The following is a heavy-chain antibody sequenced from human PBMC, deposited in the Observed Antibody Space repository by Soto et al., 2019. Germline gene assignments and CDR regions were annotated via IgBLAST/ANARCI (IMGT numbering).Heavy chain of an antibody. CDR3: GREVGYCSSTSCYDLYYMDV. Sequence: PSETLSLTCTVSGGSISSYYWSWIRQPPGKGLEWIGYIYYSGSTNYNPSLKSRVTISVDTSKNQFSLKLSSVTAADTAVYYCGREVGYCSSTSCYDLYYMDVWGKGTTVTVSS. CDR1: GGSISSYY. D-gene: IGHD2-2*01. CDR2: IYYSGST. J-gene: IGHJ6*03. V-gene: IGHV4-59*01.